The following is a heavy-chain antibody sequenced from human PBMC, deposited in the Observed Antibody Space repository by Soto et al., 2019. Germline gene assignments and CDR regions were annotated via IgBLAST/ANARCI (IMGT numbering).Heavy chain of an antibody. CDR3: AKDLKCSWGFHGSVNYYYGMDV. V-gene: IGHV3-30*18. D-gene: IGHD3-10*02. CDR1: GFSFSNHG. CDR2: ISYDGNVK. Sequence: QVQLAESGGGVVQPGRSLRISCAASGFSFSNHGMQWVRQAPGKGLEWVAVISYDGNVKYYTDSVKGRFTISRDNSQRTLFLQMDSLRPEDAAVYYCAKDLKCSWGFHGSVNYYYGMDVWGQGTTVTVSS. J-gene: IGHJ6*02.